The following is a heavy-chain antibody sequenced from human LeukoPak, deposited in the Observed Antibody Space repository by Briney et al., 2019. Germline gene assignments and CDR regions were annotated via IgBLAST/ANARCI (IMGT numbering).Heavy chain of an antibody. D-gene: IGHD6-6*01. J-gene: IGHJ3*02. CDR2: ISAYNGNT. CDR3: ARDPKSYSSSSVAFDI. CDR1: GYTFTSYG. Sequence: ASVKVSCKASGYTFTSYGISWVRQAPGQGLEWMGWISAYNGNTNYAQKLQGRVTMTTDTSTSTAYMELRSLRSDDTAVYYCARDPKSYSSSSVAFDIWGQGTMVTVSS. V-gene: IGHV1-18*01.